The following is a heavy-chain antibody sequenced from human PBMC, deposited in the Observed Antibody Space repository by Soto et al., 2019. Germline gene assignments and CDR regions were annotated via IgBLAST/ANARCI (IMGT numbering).Heavy chain of an antibody. CDR1: GGSISSYY. V-gene: IGHV4-59*08. CDR3: ARFNWYFDL. Sequence: SETLSLTCTVSGGSISSYYWSWIRQPPGKGLEWIGYIYYSGSTNYNPSLKSRVTISVDTSKNQFPLKLSSVTAADTAVYYCARFNWYFDLWGRGTLVTVSS. CDR2: IYYSGST. J-gene: IGHJ2*01.